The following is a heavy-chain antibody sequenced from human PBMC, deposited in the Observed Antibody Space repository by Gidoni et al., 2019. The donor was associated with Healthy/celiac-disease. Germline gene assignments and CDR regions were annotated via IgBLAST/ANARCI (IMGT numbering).Heavy chain of an antibody. CDR2: ISSSSSTI. CDR3: ARLPLVDTAMAGLAPLDY. Sequence: EVQLVESGGGLVQPGGSLRLSCAASGFTFSSYSMNWVRQAPGKGLEWVSYISSSSSTIYYADSVKGRFTISRDNAKNSLYLQVNSLRAEDTAVYYCARLPLVDTAMAGLAPLDYWGQGTLVSVSS. V-gene: IGHV3-48*01. D-gene: IGHD5-18*01. CDR1: GFTFSSYS. J-gene: IGHJ4*02.